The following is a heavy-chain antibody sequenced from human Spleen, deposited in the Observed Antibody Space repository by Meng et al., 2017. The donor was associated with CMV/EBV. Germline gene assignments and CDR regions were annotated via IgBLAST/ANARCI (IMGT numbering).Heavy chain of an antibody. CDR1: GLTCSSYW. CDR2: IKKDGSEK. Sequence: LACGGDGLTCSSYWKRWVRQAAGKGVEWVAKIKKDGSEKYYVDSVKGGFTISRDNAKNSLYLQMNRLRAEDTAVYYCAKGPHYYDYWGQGTLVTVSS. J-gene: IGHJ4*02. V-gene: IGHV3-7*03. CDR3: AKGPHYYDY.